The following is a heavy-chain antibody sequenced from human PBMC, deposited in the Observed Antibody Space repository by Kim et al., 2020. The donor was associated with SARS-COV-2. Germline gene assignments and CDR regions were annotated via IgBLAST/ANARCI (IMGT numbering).Heavy chain of an antibody. D-gene: IGHD1-1*01. Sequence: YVGSVKGRFTVSKDNAKNLLYLKMNSLGAEDAAVYFCTSDILSPGTKGFDVWGQGTKVTVSS. J-gene: IGHJ3*01. V-gene: IGHV3-7*01. CDR3: TSDILSPGTKGFDV.